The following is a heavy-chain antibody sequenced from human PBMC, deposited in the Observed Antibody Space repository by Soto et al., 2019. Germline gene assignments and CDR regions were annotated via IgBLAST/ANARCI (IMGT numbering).Heavy chain of an antibody. V-gene: IGHV3-11*01. CDR2: IDRNGDIV. CDR1: GFSFSVYY. CDR3: VRERAGKRDFPHNTFDI. J-gene: IGHJ3*02. D-gene: IGHD6-19*01. Sequence: ESGGGLVKPGGSLRLSCAASGFSFSVYYMTWIRQAPGSGLEWISSIDRNGDIVYYADSVKGRFTISRDYAKSSLYLQMDSLRDEDTAVYYCVRERAGKRDFPHNTFDIWGQGTMATVAS.